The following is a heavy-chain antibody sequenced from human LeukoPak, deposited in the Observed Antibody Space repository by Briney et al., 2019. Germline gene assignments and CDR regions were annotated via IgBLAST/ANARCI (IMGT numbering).Heavy chain of an antibody. D-gene: IGHD3-22*01. CDR1: GGSISSYY. CDR3: ATHPNPRHSSGYSDY. J-gene: IGHJ4*02. V-gene: IGHV4-59*08. Sequence: SETLSLTCTVSGGSISSYYWSWIRQPPGKGLEWIGYIYYSGSTNYNPSLKSRVTISVDTSKNQFSLKLSSVTAADTAVYYCATHPNPRHSSGYSDYWGQGTLVTVSS. CDR2: IYYSGST.